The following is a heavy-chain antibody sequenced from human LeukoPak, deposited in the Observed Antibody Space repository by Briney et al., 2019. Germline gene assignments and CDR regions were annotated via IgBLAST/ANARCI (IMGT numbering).Heavy chain of an antibody. CDR1: GFTFSSYG. D-gene: IGHD3-10*01. CDR3: ARDRSRYGSGSYDFDY. J-gene: IGHJ4*02. CDR2: IWYDGSNK. Sequence: GGSLRLSCAASGFTFSSYGMHWVRQAPGKGLEWVAVIWYDGSNKYYADSVKGRFTISRDNSKNTLYLQMNSLRAEDTAVYYCARDRSRYGSGSYDFDYWGQGALVTVSS. V-gene: IGHV3-33*01.